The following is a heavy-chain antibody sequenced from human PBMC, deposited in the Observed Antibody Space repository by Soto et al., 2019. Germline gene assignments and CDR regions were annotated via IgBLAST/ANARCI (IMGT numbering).Heavy chain of an antibody. Sequence: EVQLVESGGGLVKPGGSLRLSCAISGFTVSRNYMNWVRQAPGKGLEWVSMIYGDGSTNDADSVNGRFTISRHNAKNTMQIQRNSLRPEDTAVYYWATDPFVSGDSYYWGQGTRVTVSS. J-gene: IGHJ4*02. D-gene: IGHD3-10*01. CDR2: IYGDGST. CDR1: GFTVSRNY. V-gene: IGHV3-53*04. CDR3: ATDPFVSGDSYY.